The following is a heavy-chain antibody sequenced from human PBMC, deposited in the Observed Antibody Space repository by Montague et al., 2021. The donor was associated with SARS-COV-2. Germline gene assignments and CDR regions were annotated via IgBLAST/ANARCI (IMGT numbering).Heavy chain of an antibody. D-gene: IGHD3-22*01. Sequence: SLRLSCAASGFTFSSYAMSWVRQAPGKGLDWVSVIYRGGSSTYYADSVKGRFTISRDNSKNTLYLQMNSLRAEDTAVYYCAKSRGIRYDSSGYYYPLDYGGQGTLVTVSS. V-gene: IGHV3-23*03. CDR1: GFTFSSYA. CDR2: IYRGGSST. J-gene: IGHJ4*02. CDR3: AKSRGIRYDSSGYYYPLDY.